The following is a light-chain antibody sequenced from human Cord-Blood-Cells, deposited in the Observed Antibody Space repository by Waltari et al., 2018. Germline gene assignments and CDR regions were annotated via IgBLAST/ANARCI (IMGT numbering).Light chain of an antibody. J-gene: IGKJ3*01. CDR3: QQYGSSPAT. Sequence: EIVLTQSPGTLSLSPGERATLSCRASQSVSSSYLAWSQQKPGQAPRLLIHGASSRATGIPDRFSGSGSGTDFTLTISRLEPEDFAVYYCQQYGSSPATFGPGTKVDIK. CDR1: QSVSSSY. V-gene: IGKV3-20*01. CDR2: GAS.